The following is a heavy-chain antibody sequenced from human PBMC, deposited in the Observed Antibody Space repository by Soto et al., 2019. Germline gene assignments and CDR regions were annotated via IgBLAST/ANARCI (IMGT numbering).Heavy chain of an antibody. Sequence: GASVKVSCKASGYTFTIYYMHCVLQAPGQGLEWMGIINPSGGSTSYAQKFQGRVTMTRDTSTSTVYMELSSLRSEDTAVYYCAREYSSSSGIDYWGQGTLVTVSS. CDR1: GYTFTIYY. J-gene: IGHJ4*02. CDR3: AREYSSSSGIDY. V-gene: IGHV1-46*01. D-gene: IGHD6-6*01. CDR2: INPSGGST.